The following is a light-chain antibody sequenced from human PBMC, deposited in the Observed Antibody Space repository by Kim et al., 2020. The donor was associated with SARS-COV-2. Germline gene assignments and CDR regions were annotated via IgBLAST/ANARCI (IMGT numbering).Light chain of an antibody. CDR3: HQFGGSPRT. J-gene: IGKJ1*01. CDR2: GAS. CDR1: QSRSSTY. V-gene: IGKV3-20*01. Sequence: APGERATLSCRASQSRSSTYLAWYQQKPGQPPRLLIYGASSRATGIPDRFSGSGSGTDFTLTISRLESEDFAVYYCHQFGGSPRTFGQGTKVDIK.